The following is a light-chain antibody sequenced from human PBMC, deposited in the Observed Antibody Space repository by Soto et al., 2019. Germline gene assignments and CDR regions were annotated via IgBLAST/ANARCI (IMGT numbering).Light chain of an antibody. Sequence: EVVLTQSPGTLSLSPGERATLSCRASQSVSSSSLAWYQQKPGQAPRLLIYAASRRATGIPERFSGSGSGTDFTLIISRLEPEDFAVYYCQEYGSSRTFGQGTKVEIK. V-gene: IGKV3-20*01. CDR1: QSVSSSS. J-gene: IGKJ1*01. CDR2: AAS. CDR3: QEYGSSRT.